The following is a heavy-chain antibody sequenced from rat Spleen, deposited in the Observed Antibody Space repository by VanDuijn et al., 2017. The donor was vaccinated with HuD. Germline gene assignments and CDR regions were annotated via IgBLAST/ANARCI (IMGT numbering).Heavy chain of an antibody. D-gene: IGHD4-3*01. Sequence: EVQLVESGGGLVQPGRSLKLSCVASGFTFNNYWMTWIRQAPGKGLEWVATIIYDGTRTHYRDSVKGRFTISRDNARSTLYLQMDSLRSEDTATYYCARRGPDWYFDFWGPGTMVTVSS. CDR1: GFTFNNYW. CDR3: ARRGPDWYFDF. J-gene: IGHJ1*01. CDR2: IIYDGTRT. V-gene: IGHV5-31*01.